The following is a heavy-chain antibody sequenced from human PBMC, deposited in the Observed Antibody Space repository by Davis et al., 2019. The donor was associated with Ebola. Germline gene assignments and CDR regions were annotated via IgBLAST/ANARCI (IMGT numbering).Heavy chain of an antibody. Sequence: GESLKISCAASGFTLSGYDMNWVRQAPGKGLQWVAVIWDDGSNKYYADSVKGRFTISRDNAKNILYLQMNSLRGEDTGVYYCARAGGSNDYVWGTYLDYWGQGTLVTVSS. V-gene: IGHV3-33*01. CDR2: IWDDGSNK. CDR1: GFTLSGYD. CDR3: ARAGGSNDYVWGTYLDY. D-gene: IGHD3-16*01. J-gene: IGHJ4*02.